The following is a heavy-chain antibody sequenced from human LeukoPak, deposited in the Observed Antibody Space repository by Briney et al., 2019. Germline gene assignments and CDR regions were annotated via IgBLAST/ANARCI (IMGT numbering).Heavy chain of an antibody. CDR3: ARRGRAWGRYSYGMDV. CDR2: MNPNTGKT. D-gene: IGHD3-16*01. J-gene: IGHJ6*02. CDR1: GYSFNSYD. Sequence: GASVKVSCKASGYSFNSYDIGWVRQATGQGLEWMGWMNPNTGKTGCAEKFQGRVTMTMNSSTSSTAYMELRGLRSEDTAVYYCARRGRAWGRYSYGMDVWGQGTTVTVSS. V-gene: IGHV1-8*01.